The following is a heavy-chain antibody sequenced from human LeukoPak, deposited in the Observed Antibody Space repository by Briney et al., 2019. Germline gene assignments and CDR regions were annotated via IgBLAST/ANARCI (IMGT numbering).Heavy chain of an antibody. CDR2: IYYSGST. J-gene: IGHJ2*01. D-gene: IGHD1-14*01. V-gene: IGHV4-39*07. CDR3: ARGPSGDWYFDL. CDR1: GGSISSSSYY. Sequence: SETLSLTCTVSGGSISSSSYYWGWIRQPPGKGLEWIGSIYYSGSTYYNPSLKSRVTISVDTSKNQFSLKLSSVTAADTAVYYCARGPSGDWYFDLWGRGTLVTVSS.